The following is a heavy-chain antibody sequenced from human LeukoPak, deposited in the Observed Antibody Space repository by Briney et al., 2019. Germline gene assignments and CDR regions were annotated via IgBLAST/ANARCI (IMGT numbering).Heavy chain of an antibody. V-gene: IGHV1-18*01. Sequence: GASVKVSCKASNYTFTPCGISWVRQAPGQGLEWMGWISPSNDNTNYAQDFLGRVAITTDTSTSTAYLELRSLRYDDTAVYFCARGRVVTTIRSQYFDYWGQGTLVTVSS. D-gene: IGHD2-21*02. CDR2: ISPSNDNT. J-gene: IGHJ4*02. CDR3: ARGRVVTTIRSQYFDY. CDR1: NYTFTPCG.